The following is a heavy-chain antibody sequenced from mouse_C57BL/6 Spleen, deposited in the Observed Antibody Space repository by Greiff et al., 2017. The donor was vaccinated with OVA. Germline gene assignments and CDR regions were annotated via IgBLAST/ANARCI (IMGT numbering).Heavy chain of an antibody. CDR3: TRDAYYYGSRDYAMDY. CDR2: ISSGGDYI. D-gene: IGHD1-1*01. V-gene: IGHV5-9-1*02. Sequence: EVQVVESGEGLVKPGGSLKLSCAASGFTFSSYAMSWVRQTPEKRLEWVAYISSGGDYIYYADTVKGRFTISRDNARNTLYLQMSSLKSEDTAMYYCTRDAYYYGSRDYAMDYWGQGTSVTVSS. CDR1: GFTFSSYA. J-gene: IGHJ4*01.